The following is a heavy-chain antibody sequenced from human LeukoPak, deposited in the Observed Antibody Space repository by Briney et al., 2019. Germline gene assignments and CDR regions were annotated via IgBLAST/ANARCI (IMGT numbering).Heavy chain of an antibody. CDR1: GGTFSSYA. CDR3: ARGPSITMVRGGQWYYYMDV. J-gene: IGHJ6*03. Sequence: TVKVSCKASGGTFSSYAISWVRQAPGQGLEWMGGIIPIFGTANYAQKFQGRVTMTRDTSTNTVYMELSSLRSEDTAVYYCARGPSITMVRGGQWYYYMDVWGKGTTVTISS. D-gene: IGHD3-10*01. CDR2: IIPIFGTA. V-gene: IGHV1-69*05.